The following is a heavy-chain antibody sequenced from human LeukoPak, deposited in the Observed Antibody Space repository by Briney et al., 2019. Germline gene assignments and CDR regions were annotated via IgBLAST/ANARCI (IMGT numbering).Heavy chain of an antibody. CDR2: IYHSGST. V-gene: IGHV4-38-2*02. CDR1: GYSISSGYY. CDR3: ASSSSGWYFRY. D-gene: IGHD6-19*01. J-gene: IGHJ4*02. Sequence: SETLSLTCTVSGYSISSGYYWGWIRQPPGKGLEWIGSIYHSGSTYYNPSLKSRVTISVDTSKNQFSLKLSSVTAADTAVYYCASSSSGWYFRYWGQGTLVTVSS.